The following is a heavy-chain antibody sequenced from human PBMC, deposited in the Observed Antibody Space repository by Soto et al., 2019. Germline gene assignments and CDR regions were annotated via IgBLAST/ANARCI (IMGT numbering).Heavy chain of an antibody. D-gene: IGHD6-19*01. V-gene: IGHV1-18*01. CDR3: ARRREWLVRWDYYYGMDV. CDR1: GYTFTSYG. Sequence: QVQLVQSGAEVKKPGASVKVSCKASGYTFTSYGISWVRQAPGQGLEWMGWISAYNGNTNYAQKLQGRVTMTTDTSTSPAYMELRSLRSDDTAVYYCARRREWLVRWDYYYGMDVWGQGTTVTVSS. CDR2: ISAYNGNT. J-gene: IGHJ6*02.